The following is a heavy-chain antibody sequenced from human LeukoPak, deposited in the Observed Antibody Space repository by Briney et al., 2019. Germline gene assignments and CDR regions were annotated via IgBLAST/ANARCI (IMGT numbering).Heavy chain of an antibody. Sequence: PSETLSLTCAASGGSISSSNWWSWVRQPPGKGLEWIGEIYHSGSTNYNPSLKSRVTISVDKSKNQFSLKLSSVTAADTAVYYCARVSGAVAGSNFDYWGQGTLVTVSS. D-gene: IGHD6-19*01. CDR3: ARVSGAVAGSNFDY. CDR1: GGSISSSNW. V-gene: IGHV4-4*02. CDR2: IYHSGST. J-gene: IGHJ4*02.